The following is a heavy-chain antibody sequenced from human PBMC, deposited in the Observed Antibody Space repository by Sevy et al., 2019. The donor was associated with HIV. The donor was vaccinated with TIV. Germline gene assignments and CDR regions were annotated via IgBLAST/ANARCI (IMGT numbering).Heavy chain of an antibody. CDR2: IWYDGSNK. V-gene: IGHV3-30*02. CDR1: GFTFSDYA. CDR3: PKLVVPAASNDDILTGYPDLRVNYGMDV. Sequence: GGSLRLSCAASGFTFSDYAIHWVRQAPGKGLEWVAFIWYDGSNKYYTDFVKGRFAISRDNSRNTLYLQMNSLRVEDTGVYYGPKLVVPAASNDDILTGYPDLRVNYGMDVWGQGTTVTVSS. D-gene: IGHD3-9*01. J-gene: IGHJ6*02.